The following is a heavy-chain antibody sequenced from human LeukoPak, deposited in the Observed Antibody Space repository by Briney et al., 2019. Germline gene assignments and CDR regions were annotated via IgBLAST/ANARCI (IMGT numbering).Heavy chain of an antibody. CDR3: ASRGRTEFHYFDF. V-gene: IGHV3-21*01. CDR1: GFTFSSYS. Sequence: GGSLRLSCAASGFTFSSYSMNWVRQAPGKGLEWVSSISSSSSYIYYADSVKGRFTISRDNDKNSLYLQMNILRAEDTAVYYCASRGRTEFHYFDFWGPGTLVTVSS. D-gene: IGHD3-10*01. CDR2: ISSSSSYI. J-gene: IGHJ4*02.